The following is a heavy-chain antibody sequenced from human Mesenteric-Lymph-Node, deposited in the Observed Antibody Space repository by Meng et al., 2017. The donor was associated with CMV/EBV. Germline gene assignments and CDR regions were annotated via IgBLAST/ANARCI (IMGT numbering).Heavy chain of an antibody. J-gene: IGHJ4*02. Sequence: SGISFSNAYMSWVRQAPGKGLEWIGRIKSNGDGGTIDYSAPEHARFTISRDDSRKTLFLHMNNLEVEDTAVYYCSWHDYSGGGFDYWSQGTLVTVPQ. V-gene: IGHV3-15*05. CDR2: IKSNGDGGTI. D-gene: IGHD5-12*01. CDR1: GISFSNAY. CDR3: SWHDYSGGGFDY.